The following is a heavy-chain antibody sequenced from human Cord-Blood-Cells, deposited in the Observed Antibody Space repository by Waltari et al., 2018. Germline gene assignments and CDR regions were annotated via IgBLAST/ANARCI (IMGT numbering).Heavy chain of an antibody. Sequence: QVQLVQAGAEVKKPGASVKVSCTVSGYTRPHLSRHLVRQAPGKGLEWMGGFDPEDGETIYAQKFQGRVTMTEDTPTDTAYMELSSLRSEDTAVYYCATSTPDGFDIWGQGTMVTVSS. J-gene: IGHJ3*02. CDR2: FDPEDGET. V-gene: IGHV1-24*01. CDR3: ATSTPDGFDI. CDR1: GYTRPHLS.